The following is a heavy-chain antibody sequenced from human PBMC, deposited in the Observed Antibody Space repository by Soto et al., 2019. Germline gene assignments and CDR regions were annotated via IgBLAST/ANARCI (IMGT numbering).Heavy chain of an antibody. CDR3: ARDKGFSYGPGTDD. CDR1: AFTFTSYY. CDR2: IDSSGENT. J-gene: IGHJ4*02. Sequence: QVQLVQSGAEVKKPGASVIVSCKASAFTFTSYYLHWVRQAPGQGLEWMGIIDSSGENTNYAQKCLGRVTVTRDTSTSTVYMELSSLRSEDTAVYYCARDKGFSYGPGTDDWGQGTLVTVSS. D-gene: IGHD5-18*01. V-gene: IGHV1-46*01.